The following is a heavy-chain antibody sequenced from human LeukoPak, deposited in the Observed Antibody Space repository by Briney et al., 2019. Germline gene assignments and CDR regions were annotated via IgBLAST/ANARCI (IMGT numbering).Heavy chain of an antibody. CDR2: IFYSGST. CDR3: ARVFSYPLRAPFDP. J-gene: IGHJ5*02. Sequence: PSETLSLTCTVSDGAIAGYSWSWIRQPPGKGLEWIGYIFYSGSTNYNPSLKSRVTISVDTSKNQFSLKLSSVTAADTAVYYCARVFSYPLRAPFDPWGQGTLVTVSS. V-gene: IGHV4-59*01. D-gene: IGHD3-3*01. CDR1: DGAIAGYS.